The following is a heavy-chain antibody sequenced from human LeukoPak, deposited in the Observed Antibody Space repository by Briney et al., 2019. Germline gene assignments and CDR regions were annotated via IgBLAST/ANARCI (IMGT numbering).Heavy chain of an antibody. CDR2: IKQDGSEK. V-gene: IGHV3-7*01. D-gene: IGHD5-18*01. J-gene: IGHJ4*02. CDR3: ARGGYSYDN. Sequence: GGSLRLSCAASGFTFSSYAMSWVRQAPGKGLEWVANIKQDGSEKYHVDSVKGRFTISRDNAKNSLFLQMNSLRVEDTAVYHCARGGYSYDNWGQGTLVTVSS. CDR1: GFTFSSYA.